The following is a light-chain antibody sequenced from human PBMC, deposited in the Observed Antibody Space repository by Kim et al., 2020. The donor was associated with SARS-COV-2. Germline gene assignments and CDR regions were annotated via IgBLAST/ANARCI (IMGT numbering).Light chain of an antibody. V-gene: IGLV2-23*02. CDR3: CSYAGSSTYV. Sequence: GQSITISCTGTSSDVWIYNLVSWYQQHPGKAPKLMIYEVTKRPSGVADRFSGSKSGNTASLTISGLQAEDEADYYCCSYAGSSTYVFGTGTKVTVL. J-gene: IGLJ1*01. CDR2: EVT. CDR1: SSDVWIYNL.